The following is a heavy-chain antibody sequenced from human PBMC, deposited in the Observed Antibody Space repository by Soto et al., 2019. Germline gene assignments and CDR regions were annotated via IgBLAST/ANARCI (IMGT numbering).Heavy chain of an antibody. CDR3: AGARIGYSYGIYGMDV. J-gene: IGHJ6*02. CDR1: GGSISSYY. V-gene: IGHV4-59*01. D-gene: IGHD5-18*01. CDR2: IYYSGST. Sequence: SETLSLTCTVSGGSISSYYWIWIRQPPGKGLEWIGYIYYSGSTNYNPSLKSRVTISVDTSKNQFSLKLSSVTAADTAVYYCAGARIGYSYGIYGMDVWGQGTTVTVSS.